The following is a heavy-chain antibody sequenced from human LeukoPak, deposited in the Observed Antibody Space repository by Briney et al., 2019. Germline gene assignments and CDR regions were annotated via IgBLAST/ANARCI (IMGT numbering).Heavy chain of an antibody. CDR2: INGDGSTI. J-gene: IGHJ4*02. CDR1: GFTFSNYW. Sequence: GGSLRLSCAASGFTFSNYWMHWVRQAPGNGLVWVSRINGDGSTINYADSVKGPFTISRDNAKNSLYLQMNSLRAEDTAVYYCARAHSSGFDYWGQGTLVTVSS. CDR3: ARAHSSGFDY. V-gene: IGHV3-74*01. D-gene: IGHD6-19*01.